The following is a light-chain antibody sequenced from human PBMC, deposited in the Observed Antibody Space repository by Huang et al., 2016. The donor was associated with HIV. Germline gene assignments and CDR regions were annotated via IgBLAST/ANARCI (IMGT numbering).Light chain of an antibody. CDR3: QQYNDWPRS. Sequence: EIVMTQSPGTLSVAPGERATLSCRASQNINTNLAWFQQKPGQAPRLLSYAASTRTADFPARCSGSGSGTEFTLTISSLQSEDFAVYYCQQYNDWPRSFGQGTKVEIK. V-gene: IGKV3-15*01. J-gene: IGKJ1*01. CDR1: QNINTN. CDR2: AAS.